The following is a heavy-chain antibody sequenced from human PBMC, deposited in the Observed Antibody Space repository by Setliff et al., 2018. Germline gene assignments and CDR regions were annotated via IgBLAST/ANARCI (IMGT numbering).Heavy chain of an antibody. D-gene: IGHD3-3*01. J-gene: IGHJ6*04. CDR2: IYYSGST. Sequence: SETLSLTCTVSGGSISSGGYYWSWIRQHPGKGLEWIGYIYYSGSTNYNPSLKSRVTISVDTSKSQFSLKLSSVTAADTAVYYCARARSRYYNFWSGEMDVWGKGTTVTVSS. CDR3: ARARSRYYNFWSGEMDV. CDR1: GGSISSGGYY. V-gene: IGHV4-31*03.